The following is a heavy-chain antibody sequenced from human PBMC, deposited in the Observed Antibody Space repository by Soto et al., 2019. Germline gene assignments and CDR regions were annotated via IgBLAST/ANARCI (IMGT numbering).Heavy chain of an antibody. J-gene: IGHJ4*02. D-gene: IGHD3-22*01. CDR1: GFMFNNYA. CDR2: VSVSGGTI. V-gene: IGHV3-23*01. CDR3: AKGLYYYDSSVFRLLNY. Sequence: GGSLRLSCAASGFMFNNYAMSWVRQAPGKGLEWVSTVSVSGGTIYYSVSLKGRFTTSRDNSKNTGYLQMNRLRADDTAIYYCAKGLYYYDSSVFRLLNYGGQGTLFTV.